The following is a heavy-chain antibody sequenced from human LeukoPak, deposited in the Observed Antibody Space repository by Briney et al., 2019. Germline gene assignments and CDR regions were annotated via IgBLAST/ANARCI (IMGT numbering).Heavy chain of an antibody. CDR2: ISTYTNT. J-gene: IGHJ4*02. Sequence: ASVKVSCKTSGYAFSSFAIAWVRQAPGQGLEWMGWISTYTNTNAAQKFQGRVTMTTDTSTSTAYMELTSLRSDDTAVYYCARCYDFWTGYFDYWGQGNRVTVSS. D-gene: IGHD3-3*01. CDR1: GYAFSSFA. CDR3: ARCYDFWTGYFDY. V-gene: IGHV1-18*01.